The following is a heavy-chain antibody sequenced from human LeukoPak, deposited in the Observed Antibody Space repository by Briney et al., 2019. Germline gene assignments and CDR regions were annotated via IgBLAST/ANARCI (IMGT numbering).Heavy chain of an antibody. D-gene: IGHD3-3*02. CDR1: GYTFTSYG. Sequence: ASVKVSCKASGYTFTSYGISWVRQAPGQGLEWMGWISAYNGNTNYAQKLQGRVTMTTDTSTSTAYMELRSLRSDDTAVYYCARDPSIFGGPGNFDVWGQGTMITVSA. CDR2: ISAYNGNT. CDR3: ARDPSIFGGPGNFDV. V-gene: IGHV1-18*01. J-gene: IGHJ3*01.